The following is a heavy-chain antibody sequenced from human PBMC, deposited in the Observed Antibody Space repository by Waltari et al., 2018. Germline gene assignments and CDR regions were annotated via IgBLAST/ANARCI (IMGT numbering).Heavy chain of an antibody. CDR1: GGSLSSSSYY. J-gene: IGHJ2*01. Sequence: QLQLQESGPGLVKPSETLSLTCTVSGGSLSSSSYYWGWIRHPPGKGLEWIGSIYYSGSTYYNPSLKSRVTISVDTSKNQFSLKLSSVTAADTAVYYCARHPAMTIMLWYFDLWGRGTLVTVSS. V-gene: IGHV4-39*01. CDR2: IYYSGST. D-gene: IGHD2-8*01. CDR3: ARHPAMTIMLWYFDL.